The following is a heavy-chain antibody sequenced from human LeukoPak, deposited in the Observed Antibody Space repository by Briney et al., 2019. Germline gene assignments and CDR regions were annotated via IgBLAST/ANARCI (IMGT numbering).Heavy chain of an antibody. V-gene: IGHV4-34*01. CDR3: ARGMDIVVVVAATPFDY. CDR1: GGSISSYY. D-gene: IGHD2-15*01. CDR2: IDHSGST. Sequence: SETLSLTCTVSGGSISSYYWSWIRQPPGKGLEWIGEIDHSGSTNYNPSLKSRVTISVDTSKNQFSLKLSSVTAADTAVYYCARGMDIVVVVAATPFDYWGQGTLVTVSS. J-gene: IGHJ4*02.